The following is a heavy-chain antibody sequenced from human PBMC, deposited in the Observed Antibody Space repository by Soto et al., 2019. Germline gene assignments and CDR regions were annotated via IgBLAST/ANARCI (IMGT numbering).Heavy chain of an antibody. CDR1: GSPFSDYA. J-gene: IGHJ6*02. CDR3: ASEMITMVRGVNSDYYYYGMDV. Sequence: GGSLRLSCVDSGSPFSDYAMSWVRQAQGKGLEWVSSLSGSGDYSFYADSVKGRFSISRDNAKNTLYLQMNSLRAEDTAVYYCASEMITMVRGVNSDYYYYGMDVWGQGTTVTVSS. CDR2: LSGSGDYS. V-gene: IGHV3-23*01. D-gene: IGHD3-10*01.